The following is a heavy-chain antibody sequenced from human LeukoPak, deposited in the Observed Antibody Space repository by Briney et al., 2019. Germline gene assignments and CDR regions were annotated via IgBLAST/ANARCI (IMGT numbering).Heavy chain of an antibody. V-gene: IGHV4-34*01. Sequence: PSETLSLTCAVYGGSFSGYYWSWIRQPPGKGLEWIGEINHSGSTNYNPSLKSRVTISVDTSKNQFSLKLRSVTAADTAVYYCARHQWLVRGYFQHWGQGTLVTVSS. CDR3: ARHQWLVRGYFQH. D-gene: IGHD6-19*01. CDR2: INHSGST. J-gene: IGHJ1*01. CDR1: GGSFSGYY.